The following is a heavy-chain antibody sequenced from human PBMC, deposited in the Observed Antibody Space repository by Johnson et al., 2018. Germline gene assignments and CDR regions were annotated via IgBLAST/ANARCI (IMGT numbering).Heavy chain of an antibody. J-gene: IGHJ6*02. Sequence: QVQLVQSGGGVVQPGRSLRLSCAASGFTFSSYGMHWVRQAPGKGLEWVAVIWYDGSNKNYADSVKGRFPISRDNSKNTLYLQMNSLRAEDTAVYYCARDYYDFWSGFPLYGMDVWGQGTTVTVSS. D-gene: IGHD3-3*01. CDR1: GFTFSSYG. V-gene: IGHV3-33*01. CDR2: IWYDGSNK. CDR3: ARDYYDFWSGFPLYGMDV.